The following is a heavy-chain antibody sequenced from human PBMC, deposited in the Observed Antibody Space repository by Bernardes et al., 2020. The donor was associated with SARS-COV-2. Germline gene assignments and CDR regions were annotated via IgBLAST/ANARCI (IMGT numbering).Heavy chain of an antibody. Sequence: VKVSYTASGGTFSSSAISWVRQAPGQGLAWMGRIIPILGIATYAQKFQGRVTITADKSTSTAYMQLSSLRSEDTAVYFCARDDTRAVAGRYYYYGMDVWGKGTTVTVSS. CDR2: IIPILGIA. V-gene: IGHV1-69*04. J-gene: IGHJ6*04. CDR3: ARDDTRAVAGRYYYYGMDV. D-gene: IGHD6-19*01. CDR1: GGTFSSSA.